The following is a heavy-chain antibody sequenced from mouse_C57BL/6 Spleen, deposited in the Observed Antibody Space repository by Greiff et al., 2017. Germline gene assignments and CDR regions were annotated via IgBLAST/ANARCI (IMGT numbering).Heavy chain of an antibody. CDR1: GFSLTSYG. D-gene: IGHD1-1*01. V-gene: IGHV2-2*01. Sequence: VQLVESGPGLVQPSQSLSITCTVSGFSLTSYGVHWVRQSPGKGLEWLGVLWSGGSTDYNAAFISRLSISKDNSKSQVFFKMNSLQADDTAIYYWARKGDYYGSSSVFAYWGQGTLVTVSA. CDR2: LWSGGST. J-gene: IGHJ3*01. CDR3: ARKGDYYGSSSVFAY.